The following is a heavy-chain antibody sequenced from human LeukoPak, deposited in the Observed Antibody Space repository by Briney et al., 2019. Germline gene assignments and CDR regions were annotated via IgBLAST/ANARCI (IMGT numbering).Heavy chain of an antibody. CDR1: GFTFSSYS. Sequence: AGGSLRLSCAASGFTFSSYSMNWVRQAPGKGLEWVSSISSSSSYIYYADSVKGRFTISRDNAKNSLYLQMNSLRAEDTAVYYCARAKVGATYKWGMDVWGQGTTVTVSS. CDR3: ARAKVGATYKWGMDV. CDR2: ISSSSSYI. D-gene: IGHD1-26*01. J-gene: IGHJ6*02. V-gene: IGHV3-21*01.